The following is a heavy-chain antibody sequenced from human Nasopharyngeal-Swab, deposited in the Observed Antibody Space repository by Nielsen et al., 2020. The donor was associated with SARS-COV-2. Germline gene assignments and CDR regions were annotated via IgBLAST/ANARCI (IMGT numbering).Heavy chain of an antibody. Sequence: GGSLRLSCAASGFTFSDYYMSWIRQAPGQGLEWVSYISSSGSTIYYADSVKGRFTISRDNAKNSLYLQMNSLRAEDTAVYYCARDVVVVPASNQFYYYGMDVWGQGTTVTVSS. J-gene: IGHJ6*02. D-gene: IGHD2-2*01. CDR3: ARDVVVVPASNQFYYYGMDV. CDR2: ISSSGSTI. V-gene: IGHV3-11*01. CDR1: GFTFSDYY.